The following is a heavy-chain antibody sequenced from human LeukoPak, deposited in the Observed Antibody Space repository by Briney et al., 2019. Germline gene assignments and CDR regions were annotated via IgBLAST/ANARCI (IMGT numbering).Heavy chain of an antibody. Sequence: SETLSLTCAVYGGSFSGYYWSWIRQPPGKGLEWIGEINHSGSTNYNPSLKSRVTISVDTSKNQFSLKLSSVTAADTAVYYCARSRIAVAGFDYWGQGTLATVSS. V-gene: IGHV4-34*01. CDR1: GGSFSGYY. CDR3: ARSRIAVAGFDY. CDR2: INHSGST. D-gene: IGHD6-19*01. J-gene: IGHJ4*02.